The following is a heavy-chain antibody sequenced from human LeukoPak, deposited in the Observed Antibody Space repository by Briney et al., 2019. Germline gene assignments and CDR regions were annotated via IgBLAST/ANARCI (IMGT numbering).Heavy chain of an antibody. CDR1: GYTFTGYY. CDR3: ARGRRYFDWLSTIDY. V-gene: IGHV1-46*01. Sequence: ASVKVSCKASGYTFTGYYMHWVRQAPGQGLEWMGIINPSGGSTSYAQKFQGRVTMTRDTSTSTVYMELSSLRSEDTAVYYCARGRRYFDWLSTIDYWGQGTLVTVSS. D-gene: IGHD3-9*01. CDR2: INPSGGST. J-gene: IGHJ4*02.